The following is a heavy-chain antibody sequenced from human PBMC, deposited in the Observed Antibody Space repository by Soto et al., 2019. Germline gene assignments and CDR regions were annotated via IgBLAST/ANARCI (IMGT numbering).Heavy chain of an antibody. V-gene: IGHV1-69*12. J-gene: IGHJ6*02. CDR1: GGTFSSYA. Sequence: QVQLVQSGAEVKKPGSSMKVSCKASGGTFSSYAISWVRQAPGQGLEWMGGIIPIFGTADYAKKFHGRVTITADDSTSTASMELSSLRSEDTAVYYCARGITGTVTYYYVLEVWGHGNTVTVSS. CDR3: ARGITGTVTYYYVLEV. CDR2: IIPIFGTA. D-gene: IGHD1-20*01.